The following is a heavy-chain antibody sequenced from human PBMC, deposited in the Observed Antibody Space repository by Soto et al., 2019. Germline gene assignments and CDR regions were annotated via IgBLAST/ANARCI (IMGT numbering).Heavy chain of an antibody. Sequence: QVQLVQSGADVKKPGSSVKVSCKTSGGSFGSSAISWVRQAPAQGLEWMGEIIPVFDKANYAQNSQGRLTITADELTATVFMELSSLRSEDPAVYFCARLRRDWGDAFDLWGLGTFVTVSS. V-gene: IGHV1-69*01. CDR2: IIPVFDKA. CDR3: ARLRRDWGDAFDL. D-gene: IGHD3-16*01. J-gene: IGHJ3*01. CDR1: GGSFGSSA.